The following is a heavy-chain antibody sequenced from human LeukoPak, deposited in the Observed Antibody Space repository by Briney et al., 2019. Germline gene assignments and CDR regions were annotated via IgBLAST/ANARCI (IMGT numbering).Heavy chain of an antibody. CDR2: INPKSGGT. Sequence: GASVKVSCKASGYTFSGYYMHWVRQAPGQALEWMGWINPKSGGTNYAQKFQGRVTMTRDTSISTAYMELSRLRSDDTAVYYCVRDPGYSGYDYWGQGTLVTVSS. CDR3: VRDPGYSGYDY. J-gene: IGHJ4*02. CDR1: GYTFSGYY. D-gene: IGHD5-12*01. V-gene: IGHV1-2*02.